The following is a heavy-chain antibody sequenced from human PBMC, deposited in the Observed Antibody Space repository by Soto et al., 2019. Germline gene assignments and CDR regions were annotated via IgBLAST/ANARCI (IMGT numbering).Heavy chain of an antibody. V-gene: IGHV3-21*06. CDR2: ISSRSTFI. Sequence: GGSLRLSCTVLGFTLTNENMDWVRQAPGKGLEWVSSISSRSTFINYADSVKGRFTISRDNDKGLVYLQMNSLRAEDTAVYYCARDPPLSMIVVVGVDDFWGQGTLVTVSS. J-gene: IGHJ4*02. CDR3: ARDPPLSMIVVVGVDDF. CDR1: GFTLTNEN. D-gene: IGHD3-22*01.